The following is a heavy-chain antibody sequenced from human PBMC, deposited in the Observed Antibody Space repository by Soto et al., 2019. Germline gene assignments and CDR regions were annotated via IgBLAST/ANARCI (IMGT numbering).Heavy chain of an antibody. CDR2: IKQDGSEK. CDR3: ARDRRIAVARSAFDI. D-gene: IGHD6-19*01. CDR1: GFTFSSYW. J-gene: IGHJ3*02. V-gene: IGHV3-7*01. Sequence: GASVRLSCAASGFTFSSYWMSWVRQAPGKGLEWVANIKQDGSEKYYVDSVKGRFTISRDNAKNSLYLQMNSLRAEDTAVYYCARDRRIAVARSAFDIWGQGTMVTVSS.